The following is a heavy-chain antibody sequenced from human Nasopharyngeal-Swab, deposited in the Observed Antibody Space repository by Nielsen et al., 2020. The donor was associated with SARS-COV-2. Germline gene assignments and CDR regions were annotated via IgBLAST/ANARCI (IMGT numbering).Heavy chain of an antibody. CDR3: ARGRAMIVVVDPYGMDV. CDR2: ISSSSSYI. D-gene: IGHD3-22*01. Sequence: LRQSPGNGLEWVSSISSSSSYIYYADSVKGRFTISRDNAKNSLYLQMNSLRAEDTAVYYCARGRAMIVVVDPYGMDVWGQGTTVTVSS. V-gene: IGHV3-21*01. J-gene: IGHJ6*02.